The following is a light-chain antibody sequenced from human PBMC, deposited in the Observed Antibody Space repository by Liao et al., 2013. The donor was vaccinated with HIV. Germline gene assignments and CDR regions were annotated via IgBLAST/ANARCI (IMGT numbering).Light chain of an antibody. CDR2: QDN. J-gene: IGLJ3*02. V-gene: IGLV3-1*01. CDR1: KLGDEY. Sequence: SYELTQPPSVSVSPGQTASITCSGDKLGDEYACWYQQKPGQSPVLVIYQDNKRPSGIPERFSGSNSGNTATLTISGTQAMDEADYYCQAWDSSTWVFGGGTKLTVL. CDR3: QAWDSSTWV.